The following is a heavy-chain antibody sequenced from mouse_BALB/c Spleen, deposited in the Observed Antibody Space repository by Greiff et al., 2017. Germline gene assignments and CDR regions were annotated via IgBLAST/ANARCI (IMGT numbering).Heavy chain of an antibody. CDR3: ARDMITTGPYYAMDY. Sequence: EVMLVESGGGLVKPGGSLKLSCAASGFTFSSYAMSWVRQSPEKRLEWVAEISSGGSYTYYPDTVTGRFTISRDNAKNTLYLEMSSLRSEDTAMYYCARDMITTGPYYAMDYWGQGTSVTVSS. V-gene: IGHV5-9-4*01. CDR2: ISSGGSYT. J-gene: IGHJ4*01. D-gene: IGHD2-4*01. CDR1: GFTFSSYA.